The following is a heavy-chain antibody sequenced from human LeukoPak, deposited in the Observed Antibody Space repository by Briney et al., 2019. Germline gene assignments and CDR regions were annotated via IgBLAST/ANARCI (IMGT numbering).Heavy chain of an antibody. CDR3: AKDGWPGIAAEDNWFDP. CDR1: GFTFSSYS. V-gene: IGHV3-21*01. J-gene: IGHJ5*02. D-gene: IGHD6-13*01. Sequence: GGSLRLSCAASGFTFSSYSMNWVRQAPGKGLEWVSSISSSSSYIYYADSVKGRFTISRDNAKNSLYLQMNSLRAEDTAVYYCAKDGWPGIAAEDNWFDPWGQGTLVTVSS. CDR2: ISSSSSYI.